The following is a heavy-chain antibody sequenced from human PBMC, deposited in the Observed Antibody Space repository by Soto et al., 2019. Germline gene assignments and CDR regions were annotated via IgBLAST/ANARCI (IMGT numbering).Heavy chain of an antibody. Sequence: ASVKVACKASGYTFTSYDINWVRQATGQGLEWMGWMNPNSGNTGYAQKFQGRVTMTRNTSISTAYMELSSLRSEDTAVYYCARTQWLNTEDAFYIWGQGTMVTVSS. CDR3: ARTQWLNTEDAFYI. V-gene: IGHV1-8*01. J-gene: IGHJ3*02. CDR1: GYTFTSYD. D-gene: IGHD6-19*01. CDR2: MNPNSGNT.